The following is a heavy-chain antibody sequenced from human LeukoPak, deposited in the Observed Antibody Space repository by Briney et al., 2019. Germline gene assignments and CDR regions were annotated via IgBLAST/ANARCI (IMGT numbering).Heavy chain of an antibody. V-gene: IGHV4-59*01. D-gene: IGHD3-16*01. Sequence: SETLSLTCVVSGGSISSYYWSWIRQPPGKELEWIGNIYYSGSTDYNPSLKSRVTISLDMSKKQFSLKMTSVTAADTAVYYCARGRRGAGLSARYYFDSWGQGTLVPVSS. CDR3: ARGRRGAGLSARYYFDS. J-gene: IGHJ4*02. CDR2: IYYSGST. CDR1: GGSISSYY.